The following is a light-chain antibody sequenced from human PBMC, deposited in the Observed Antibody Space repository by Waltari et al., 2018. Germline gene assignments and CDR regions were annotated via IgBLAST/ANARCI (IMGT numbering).Light chain of an antibody. CDR3: SSYTRSSSYV. V-gene: IGLV2-14*01. CDR2: DVS. J-gene: IGLJ1*01. CDR1: SSDIGGVNI. Sequence: QSALTQPAPVSGSPEQSITISCTGTSSDIGGVNIISWYQQHPGKAPKLILFDVSDRPSGVSNRFSGSKSGNSASLTISGLQAEDEADYYCSSYTRSSSYVFGTGTKVTVL.